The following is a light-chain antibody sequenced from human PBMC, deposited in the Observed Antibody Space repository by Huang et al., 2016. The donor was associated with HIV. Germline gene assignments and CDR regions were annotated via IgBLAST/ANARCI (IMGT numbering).Light chain of an antibody. CDR2: GAS. CDR3: QQYNNWPPMYT. CDR1: QSVSRN. Sequence: EIVLTQSPATRSMSPGQRATLSCRASQSVSRNLAWFQQKPGQAPRLLIYGASTRATGSPARLSGSGSGTEFTLTISSLQSEDFAVYYCQQYNNWPPMYTFGQGTKLEV. V-gene: IGKV3-15*01. J-gene: IGKJ2*01.